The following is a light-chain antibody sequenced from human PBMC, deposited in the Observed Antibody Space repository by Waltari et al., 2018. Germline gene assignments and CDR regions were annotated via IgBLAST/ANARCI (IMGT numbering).Light chain of an antibody. CDR3: SSYTSSSTYV. Sequence: QSALTQPASVSGSPGQSITISCTGTSSDVGGYNYVSWYQQHPGKAPKLMIYDVSNRPSWVSTRFSGSKSRNTASLTISGLQAEDEADYYCSSYTSSSTYVFGTGTKVTVL. CDR2: DVS. J-gene: IGLJ1*01. CDR1: SSDVGGYNY. V-gene: IGLV2-14*03.